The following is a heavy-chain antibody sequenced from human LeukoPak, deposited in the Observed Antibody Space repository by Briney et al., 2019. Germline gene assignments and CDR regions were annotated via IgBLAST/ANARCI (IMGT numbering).Heavy chain of an antibody. Sequence: SETLSLTCTVSGGSISSSSYYWGWIRQPPGKGLEWIGSIYYTGSTYYNSSLKSRVTISVDRSKNQFSLKLSSVTAADTAVYYCARFPSSGYYATLRGAFDIWGQGTMVTVSS. CDR3: ARFPSSGYYATLRGAFDI. J-gene: IGHJ3*02. D-gene: IGHD3-22*01. V-gene: IGHV4-39*07. CDR2: IYYTGST. CDR1: GGSISSSSYY.